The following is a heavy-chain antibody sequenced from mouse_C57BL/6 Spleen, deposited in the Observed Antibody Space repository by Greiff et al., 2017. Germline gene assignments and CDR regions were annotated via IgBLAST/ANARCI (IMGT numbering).Heavy chain of an antibody. J-gene: IGHJ4*01. CDR2: IYPGSGNT. V-gene: IGHV1-76*01. Sequence: QVQLQQSGAELVRPGASVKLSCKASGYTLTDYYINWVKQRPGQGLEWIARIYPGSGNTYYNEKFKGKATLTAEKSSSTAYMQLSSLTSEDSAVYFCARDPYGNYLYAMDYWGQGTSVTVSS. CDR1: GYTLTDYY. CDR3: ARDPYGNYLYAMDY. D-gene: IGHD2-1*01.